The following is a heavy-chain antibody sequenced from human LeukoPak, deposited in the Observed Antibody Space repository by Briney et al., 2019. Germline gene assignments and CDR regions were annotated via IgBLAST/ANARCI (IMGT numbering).Heavy chain of an antibody. V-gene: IGHV1-18*01. Sequence: ASVKVSCKASGDTFKRYGISWVRQAPGQGLEWMGWISAYNGNTNYAQKLQGRVTMTTDTSTSTAYMELRSLRSDDTAVYYCARGGSYYPGDAFDIWGQGTMVTVSS. CDR3: ARGGSYYPGDAFDI. D-gene: IGHD1-26*01. CDR2: ISAYNGNT. CDR1: GDTFKRYG. J-gene: IGHJ3*02.